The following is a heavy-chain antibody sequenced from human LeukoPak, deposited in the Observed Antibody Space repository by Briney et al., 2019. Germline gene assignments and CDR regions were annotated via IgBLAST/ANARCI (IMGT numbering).Heavy chain of an antibody. CDR3: ARGHSGYLDY. J-gene: IGHJ4*02. D-gene: IGHD1-26*01. CDR1: GFTFSSYS. Sequence: NAGGSLRLSCAASGFTFSSYSMNWVRQAPGKGLEWVSSISSSSSYIYYADSVKGRFTISRDNAKNSLYLQMNSLRAEDTAVYYCARGHSGYLDYWGQGTLVTVSS. V-gene: IGHV3-21*01. CDR2: ISSSSSYI.